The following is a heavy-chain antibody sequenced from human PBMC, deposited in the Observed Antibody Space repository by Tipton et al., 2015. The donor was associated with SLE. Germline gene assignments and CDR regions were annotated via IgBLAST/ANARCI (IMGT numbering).Heavy chain of an antibody. J-gene: IGHJ4*02. V-gene: IGHV4-59*01. CDR1: GGSISNYY. Sequence: TLSLTCTVSGGSISNYYWSWIRQPPGKGLEWIAYVHYSGATSYNPSLKSRVTISVDTSKNEFSLRLSSVTAADTAVYYCARGYCNNGVCYAGLFDYWGQGALVIVSS. CDR2: VHYSGAT. CDR3: ARGYCNNGVCYAGLFDY. D-gene: IGHD2-8*01.